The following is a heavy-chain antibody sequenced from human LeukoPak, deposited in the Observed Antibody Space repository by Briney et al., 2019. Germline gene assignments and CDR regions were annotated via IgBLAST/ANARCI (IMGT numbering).Heavy chain of an antibody. CDR2: IKQDGSEK. J-gene: IGHJ4*02. CDR3: ARDHGYSYGYRTLDY. D-gene: IGHD5-18*01. Sequence: GGSLRLSCAASGFTFSSYWMSWVRQAPGKGLEWVANIKQDGSEKYYVDSVKGRFTISRDNAKNSLYLQMNSLRAEDTAVYYCARDHGYSYGYRTLDYWGQGTLVTVSS. CDR1: GFTFSSYW. V-gene: IGHV3-7*01.